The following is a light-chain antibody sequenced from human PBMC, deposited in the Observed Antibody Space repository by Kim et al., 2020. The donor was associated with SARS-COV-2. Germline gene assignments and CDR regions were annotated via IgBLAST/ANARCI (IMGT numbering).Light chain of an antibody. CDR2: DAS. V-gene: IGKV3-11*01. CDR3: QQRSNWPLYT. Sequence: FSPGERATLSCRASQSVSIYLAWYQQKPGQAPRLLIYDASNRATGIPARFSGSGSGTDFTLTISSLEPEDFAVYYCQQRSNWPLYTFGQGTKLEIK. J-gene: IGKJ2*01. CDR1: QSVSIY.